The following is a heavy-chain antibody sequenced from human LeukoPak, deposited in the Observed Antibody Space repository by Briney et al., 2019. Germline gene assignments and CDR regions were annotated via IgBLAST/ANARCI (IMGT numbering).Heavy chain of an antibody. J-gene: IGHJ5*02. Sequence: PGGSLRLSCAASGFTFSSYGMHWVRQAPGKGLEWVAFIRYDGSNKYYADSVKGRFTISRDNSKNTLYLQMNSLRAEDTAVYYCAKDRLAVAGMDWFDPWGQGTLVTVSS. V-gene: IGHV3-30*02. CDR2: IRYDGSNK. D-gene: IGHD6-19*01. CDR3: AKDRLAVAGMDWFDP. CDR1: GFTFSSYG.